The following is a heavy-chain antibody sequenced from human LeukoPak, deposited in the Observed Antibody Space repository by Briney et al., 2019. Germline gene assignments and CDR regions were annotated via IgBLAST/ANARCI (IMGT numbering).Heavy chain of an antibody. J-gene: IGHJ4*02. CDR3: ARSIVVVTAILYFDY. Sequence: ASVKVSCKASGYTFTSYYMHWVRQAPGQGLEWMGIINPNGGSTSYAQRFQGRVTMTRDMSTSTVYMELSSLRSEDTAVYYCARSIVVVTAILYFDYWGQGTLVTVSS. CDR1: GYTFTSYY. V-gene: IGHV1-46*01. CDR2: INPNGGST. D-gene: IGHD2-21*02.